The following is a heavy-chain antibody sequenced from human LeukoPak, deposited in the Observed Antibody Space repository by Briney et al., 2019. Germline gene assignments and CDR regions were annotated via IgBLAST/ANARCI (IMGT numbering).Heavy chain of an antibody. D-gene: IGHD6-19*01. CDR1: GFTFSTYS. J-gene: IGHJ4*02. CDR2: ISAGGSTI. V-gene: IGHV3-48*01. CDR3: AKYSSGWFYYFDY. Sequence: PGGSLRLSCAASGFTFSTYSMNWVRQAPGKGLEWVSYISAGGSTIYYADSVQGRFTISRDNSKNTLYLQMNSLRAEDTAIYYCAKYSSGWFYYFDYWGQGTLVTVSS.